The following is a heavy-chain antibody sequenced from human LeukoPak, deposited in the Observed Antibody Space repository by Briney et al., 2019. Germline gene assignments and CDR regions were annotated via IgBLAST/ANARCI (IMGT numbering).Heavy chain of an antibody. CDR2: ISINTDT. Sequence: PGGSLRLSCAASGIAVIGNYMSWVRQPPGKGLEWVSFISINTDTFYADSVRGRFTISRDSSKNTLFLQMNSLRDEDSAVYYCAIAQSWDEPFDSWGQGTLVTVSS. V-gene: IGHV3-53*01. CDR3: AIAQSWDEPFDS. D-gene: IGHD1-26*01. J-gene: IGHJ4*02. CDR1: GIAVIGNY.